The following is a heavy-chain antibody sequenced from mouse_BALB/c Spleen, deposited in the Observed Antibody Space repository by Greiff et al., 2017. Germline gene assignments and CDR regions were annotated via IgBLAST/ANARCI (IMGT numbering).Heavy chain of an antibody. D-gene: IGHD2-3*01. J-gene: IGHJ3*01. CDR2: INPDSSTI. CDR3: ARGDGYYEWFAY. V-gene: IGHV4-1*02. CDR1: GIDFRSYW. Sequence: EAGGIDFRSYWTWWVRQATVKGLEWIVDINPDSSTINYTPSIKDKFFISRDNAKNTLYLQMSKVRSEDTALYYCARGDGYYEWFAYWGQGTLVTVSA.